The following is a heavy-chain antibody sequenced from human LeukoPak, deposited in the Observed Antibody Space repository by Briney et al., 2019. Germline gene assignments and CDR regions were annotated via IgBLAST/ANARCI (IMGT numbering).Heavy chain of an antibody. V-gene: IGHV1-18*01. CDR1: GYTFTSYG. CDR2: ISAYNGNT. Sequence: ASVKVSCKASGYTFTSYGISWVRQAPGQGLEWMGWISAYNGNTNYAQKLQGRVTMTTDTSTSTAYMELRSLRSDDTVVYYCARDVGEYCSSVSCYASDYWGQGTLVTVSS. D-gene: IGHD2-2*01. CDR3: ARDVGEYCSSVSCYASDY. J-gene: IGHJ4*02.